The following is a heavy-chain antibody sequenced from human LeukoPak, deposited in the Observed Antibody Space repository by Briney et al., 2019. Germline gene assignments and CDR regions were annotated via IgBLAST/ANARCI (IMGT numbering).Heavy chain of an antibody. Sequence: SETLSLTCSVSGGSISSYYRSWIRQSPGKGLECIANINDSESTRYNPSRKSRVTISVDTSKNQFSLRLSSVTAADTAVYYCWHSGYESGLDYWGQGTLVTVSS. J-gene: IGHJ4*02. CDR1: GGSISSYY. V-gene: IGHV4-59*08. CDR2: INDSEST. CDR3: WHSGYESGLDY. D-gene: IGHD5-12*01.